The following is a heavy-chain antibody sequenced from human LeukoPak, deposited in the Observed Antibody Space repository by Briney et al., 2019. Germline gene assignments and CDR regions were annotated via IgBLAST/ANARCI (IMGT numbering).Heavy chain of an antibody. CDR3: ARDGDGYNFDY. J-gene: IGHJ4*02. CDR2: ISGSGGST. V-gene: IGHV3-23*01. CDR1: GFTFSSYA. Sequence: PGGSLRLSCAASGFTFSSYAMSWVRQAPGKGLEWVSAISGSGGSTYYADSVKGRFTISRDNARNTLYLQMNSLRAEDTAVYYCARDGDGYNFDYWGQGALVAVSS. D-gene: IGHD5-24*01.